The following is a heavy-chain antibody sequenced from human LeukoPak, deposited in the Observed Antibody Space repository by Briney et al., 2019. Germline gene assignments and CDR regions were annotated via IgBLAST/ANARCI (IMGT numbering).Heavy chain of an antibody. CDR3: ARDGYCSGGSCYLYYFDY. Sequence: PSETLSLTCTVSGGSISSYYWSWIRQPPGKGLEWIGYTYYGGSTSYNPSLKSRVTISVDTSKNQLSLKLSSVTAADTAVYYCARDGYCSGGSCYLYYFDYWGQGTLVTVSS. D-gene: IGHD2-15*01. V-gene: IGHV4-59*01. J-gene: IGHJ4*02. CDR2: TYYGGST. CDR1: GGSISSYY.